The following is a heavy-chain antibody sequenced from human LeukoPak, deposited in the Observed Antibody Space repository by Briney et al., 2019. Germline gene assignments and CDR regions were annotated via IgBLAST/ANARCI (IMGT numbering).Heavy chain of an antibody. J-gene: IGHJ4*02. Sequence: PGGSLRLSCAASGFTFNNYAMSWVRQAPGKGLEWVSGIGGGDTHYADSVKGRFTISRDDSKNTVDLQMSSLRAEDTAVYYCAKDGQSFSSMWDYFDSWGQGTLVTVSS. V-gene: IGHV3-23*01. CDR2: IGGGDT. CDR1: GFTFNNYA. CDR3: AKDGQSFSSMWDYFDS. D-gene: IGHD1-26*01.